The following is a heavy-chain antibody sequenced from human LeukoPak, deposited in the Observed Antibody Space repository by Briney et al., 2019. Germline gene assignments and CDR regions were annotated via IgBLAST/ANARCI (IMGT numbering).Heavy chain of an antibody. CDR2: ISGSGANT. J-gene: IGHJ4*02. CDR3: AKESQTYYDIMTGYPNYYFDY. V-gene: IGHV3-23*01. D-gene: IGHD3-9*01. Sequence: GGSLRLSCAASTFTFSTSAMSWARQAPGKGLEWVSAISGSGANTYYVDSVKGRFTISRDNSKNTLYLEMSSLRSDDTAVYYCAKESQTYYDIMTGYPNYYFDYWGQGTLVTVSS. CDR1: TFTFSTSA.